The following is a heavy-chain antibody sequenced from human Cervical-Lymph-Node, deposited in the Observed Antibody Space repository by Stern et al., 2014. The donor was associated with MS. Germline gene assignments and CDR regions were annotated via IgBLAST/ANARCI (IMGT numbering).Heavy chain of an antibody. CDR3: VLQTLGATY. CDR1: GGTFTNYA. V-gene: IGHV1-69*06. CDR2: ILPISGKT. Sequence: QVQLVQSGAEVKKPGSSVKVSCKASGGTFTNYAMNWVRQAPGQRLVWMGGILPISGKTNQTQHFQGRVTFTADKSTNTAFLELSSLRSGDTAVYYCVLQTLGATYWGQGTLVTVSS. D-gene: IGHD3-10*01. J-gene: IGHJ4*02.